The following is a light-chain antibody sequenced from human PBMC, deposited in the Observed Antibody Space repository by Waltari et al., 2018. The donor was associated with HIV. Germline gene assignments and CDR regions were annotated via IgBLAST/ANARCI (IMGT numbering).Light chain of an antibody. Sequence: YELTQPPSVSVSPGQTASIPCSGDQMGNKYASWYQQKPGQSPVLVIYQDNKRPSGIPDRFSGSNSGNTATLIISGAQAMDEADYFCQAWDSSAVVFGGGTKLTVL. CDR2: QDN. V-gene: IGLV3-1*01. CDR1: QMGNKY. CDR3: QAWDSSAVV. J-gene: IGLJ2*01.